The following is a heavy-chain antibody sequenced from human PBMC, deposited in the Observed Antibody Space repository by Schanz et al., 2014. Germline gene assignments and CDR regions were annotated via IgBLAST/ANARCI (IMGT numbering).Heavy chain of an antibody. CDR1: GFTFSSHW. V-gene: IGHV3-74*01. D-gene: IGHD4-17*01. Sequence: VQLVQSGGGLVQPGGSLRLSCAASGFTFSSHWMHWVRQDPGKGLVWVARINSVGSNTDYADSVTGRFTISRDNAKNTLYLQMNTLRAEDTAVYYCARKMKLGVYGGKGHDSLDIWGQGTMDTVSS. J-gene: IGHJ3*02. CDR3: ARKMKLGVYGGKGHDSLDI. CDR2: INSVGSNT.